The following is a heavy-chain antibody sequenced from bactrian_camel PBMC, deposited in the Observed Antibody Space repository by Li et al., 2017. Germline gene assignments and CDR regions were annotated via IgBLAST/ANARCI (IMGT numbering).Heavy chain of an antibody. CDR1: GSTHRDNIQSNC. J-gene: IGHJ6*01. D-gene: IGHD4*01. Sequence: QLVESGGGSVQAGGSLRVSCVASGSTHRDNIQSNCMAWFRQAPGKEPKYKEREWVAAIDTGGGSTYYADSVKGRFTIFQDKSKNTVNLQMNSLDPEDTAMYYCAYDAWTRTCEADYTDYDLSVGYWGQGTQVTVS. CDR3: AYDAWTRTCEADYTDYDLSVGY. CDR2: IDTGGGST. V-gene: IGHV3S1*01.